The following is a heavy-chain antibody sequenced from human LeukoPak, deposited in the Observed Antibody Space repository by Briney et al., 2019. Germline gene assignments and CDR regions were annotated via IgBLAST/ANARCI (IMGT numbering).Heavy chain of an antibody. CDR1: GGSISSGAYS. CDR2: KCNNENN. Sequence: PSQTLSLTCAVSGGSISSGAYSWSWIRQPPGKGLEWIGSKCNNENNHYNPSLKIRVYISVDRSKNHFSLRLSSVAAADTAVYYCARGSDYYDSSGYSPFDYWGQGTLVSVSS. D-gene: IGHD3-22*01. J-gene: IGHJ4*02. CDR3: ARGSDYYDSSGYSPFDY. V-gene: IGHV4-30-2*01.